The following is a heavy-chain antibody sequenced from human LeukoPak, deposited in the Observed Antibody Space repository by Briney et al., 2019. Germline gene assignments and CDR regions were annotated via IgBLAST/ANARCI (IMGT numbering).Heavy chain of an antibody. V-gene: IGHV3-30-3*01. CDR2: ISYDGSNK. CDR1: GLTFISYA. J-gene: IGHJ4*02. D-gene: IGHD2-15*01. Sequence: GRSLRLSCAASGLTFISYAMHWVRQAPGKGLEWVAVISYDGSNKYYADSVKGRFTISRDNSKNTLYLQMNSLRAEDTAVYYCARDEDLLFDYWGQGPLVTVSS. CDR3: ARDEDLLFDY.